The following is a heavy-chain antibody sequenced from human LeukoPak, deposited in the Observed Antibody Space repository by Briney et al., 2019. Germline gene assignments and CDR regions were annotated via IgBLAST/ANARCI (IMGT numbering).Heavy chain of an antibody. CDR2: ISYDGSNK. CDR3: ARADYGDYGEYYGMDV. CDR1: GFTFSSYA. J-gene: IGHJ6*02. V-gene: IGHV3-30-3*01. Sequence: PGGSLRLSCAASGFTFSSYAMHWVRQAPGKGLEWVAVISYDGSNKYYADSVKGRFTISRDNSKNTLYLQMNSLRAEDTAVYYCARADYGDYGEYYGMDVWGQGTTVTVSS. D-gene: IGHD4-17*01.